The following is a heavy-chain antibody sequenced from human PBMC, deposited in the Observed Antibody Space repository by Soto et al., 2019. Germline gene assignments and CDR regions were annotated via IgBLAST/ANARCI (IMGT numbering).Heavy chain of an antibody. CDR2: IYYSGST. Sequence: SETLSLTCTVSGGSISSGGYYWSWIRQHPGKGLEWIGYIYYSGSTYYNPSLKSRVTISVDTSKNQFSLKLSSVTAADTAVYYCARVSDSSGYYWFDPWGQGTLVTVSS. CDR1: GGSISSGGYY. CDR3: ARVSDSSGYYWFDP. D-gene: IGHD3-22*01. J-gene: IGHJ5*02. V-gene: IGHV4-31*03.